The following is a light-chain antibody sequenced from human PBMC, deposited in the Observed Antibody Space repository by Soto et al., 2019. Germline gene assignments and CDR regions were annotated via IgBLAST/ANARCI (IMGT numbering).Light chain of an antibody. J-gene: IGKJ2*01. CDR1: QDISNY. CDR3: QQFDNLPYT. Sequence: DIQMTQSPSSLSASVGDRVTITCQASQDISNYLNWFQQKPGKAPKLLIYLASNLETGVPSRFSGVGSGTDFTFTISSLQPEDIATYYCQQFDNLPYTFGQGTKLEIK. V-gene: IGKV1-33*01. CDR2: LAS.